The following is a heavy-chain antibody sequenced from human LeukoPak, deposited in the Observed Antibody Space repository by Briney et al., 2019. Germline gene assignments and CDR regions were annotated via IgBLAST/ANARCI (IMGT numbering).Heavy chain of an antibody. CDR3: ARVVYDSTGFLYDYYYMDV. V-gene: IGHV3-66*01. CDR2: IYSGGST. J-gene: IGHJ6*03. Sequence: GGSLRLSCAASEFSVGSNYMTWVRQAPGKGLEWVSLIYSGGSTYYADSVKGRFTISRDNSKNTLYLQMSNLRAEDTAVYYCARVVYDSTGFLYDYYYMDVWGKGTRVTVSS. D-gene: IGHD3-22*01. CDR1: EFSVGSNY.